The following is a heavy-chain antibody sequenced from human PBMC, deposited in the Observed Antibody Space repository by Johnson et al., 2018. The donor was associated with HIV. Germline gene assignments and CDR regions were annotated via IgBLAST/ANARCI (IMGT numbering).Heavy chain of an antibody. J-gene: IGHJ3*02. CDR3: AKVDRPGIAAAPLDAFDI. D-gene: IGHD6-13*01. V-gene: IGHV3-23*04. Sequence: VQLVESGGGLVQPGGSLRLSCAASGFTFSSYAMSWVRQAPGKGLEWVSAISGSGGSTYYADSVKGRFTISRDNSKNTLYLQMNSLRAEDTAVYYCAKVDRPGIAAAPLDAFDICGQGTMVTVSS. CDR2: ISGSGGST. CDR1: GFTFSSYA.